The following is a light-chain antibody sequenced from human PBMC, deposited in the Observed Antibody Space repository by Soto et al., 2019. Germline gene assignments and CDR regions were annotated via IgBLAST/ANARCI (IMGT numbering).Light chain of an antibody. V-gene: IGKV1-39*01. CDR3: QQNDSNPRT. Sequence: DIQMTQSPSSLSASVGDRVTITCRASESISSHLIWYQQKPGKAPKFLISATSVLQSGVPSRFSGSGSGTDFTLTISSLQPEDFATYYCQQNDSNPRTFGQGTRLEIK. CDR1: ESISSH. CDR2: ATS. J-gene: IGKJ5*01.